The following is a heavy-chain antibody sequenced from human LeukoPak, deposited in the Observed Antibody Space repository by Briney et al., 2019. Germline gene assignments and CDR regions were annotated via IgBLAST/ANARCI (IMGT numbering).Heavy chain of an antibody. CDR3: ARDLPGSLDY. J-gene: IGHJ4*02. CDR1: GGSISSYY. CDR2: TYYSGST. Sequence: SETLSLTCTVSGGSISSYYWSWIRQPPGKGLEWIGYTYYSGSTNYNPSLKSRVTISVDTSKNQFSLKLSSVTAADTAVYYCARDLPGSLDYWDQGTLVTVSS. V-gene: IGHV4-59*01.